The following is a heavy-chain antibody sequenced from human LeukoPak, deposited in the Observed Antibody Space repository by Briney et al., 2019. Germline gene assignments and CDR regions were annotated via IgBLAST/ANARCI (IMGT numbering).Heavy chain of an antibody. J-gene: IGHJ4*02. V-gene: IGHV3-74*01. CDR3: AREGVLTGTSVLDY. D-gene: IGHD3-9*01. Sequence: PGGSLRLSCAASGFTFNIYWIHWVRQAPGEGLVWVARINSDGSSTVYADSVQGRFTISRDNAKNTVYLQMNSLRAEDTAVYYCAREGVLTGTSVLDYCGRGALVTVSS. CDR2: INSDGSST. CDR1: GFTFNIYW.